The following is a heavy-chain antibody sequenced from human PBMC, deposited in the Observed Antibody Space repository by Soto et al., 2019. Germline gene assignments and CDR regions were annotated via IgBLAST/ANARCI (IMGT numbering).Heavy chain of an antibody. V-gene: IGHV3-30*18. CDR2: ISYDGSNK. CDR1: GFTFSSYG. Sequence: LRLSCAASGFTFSSYGMHWVRQAPGKGLEWVAVISYDGSNKYYADSVKGRFTISRDNSKNTLYLRMNSLRAEDTAVYYCAKDEQYSGYDLGPSYWGQGTLVTVSS. D-gene: IGHD5-12*01. CDR3: AKDEQYSGYDLGPSY. J-gene: IGHJ4*02.